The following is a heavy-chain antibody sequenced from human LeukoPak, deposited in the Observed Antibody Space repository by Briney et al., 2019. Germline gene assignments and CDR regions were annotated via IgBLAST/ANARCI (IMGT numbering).Heavy chain of an antibody. Sequence: ASVKVSCKASGYTLTGYYMHWVRQAPGEGLEWMGWINPNSGGTNYAQKFQGRVTMTRDTSISTAYMELSRLRSDDTAVYYCAREWQWLVRYFDYWGQGTLVTVSS. CDR1: GYTLTGYY. CDR3: AREWQWLVRYFDY. CDR2: INPNSGGT. V-gene: IGHV1-2*02. J-gene: IGHJ4*02. D-gene: IGHD6-19*01.